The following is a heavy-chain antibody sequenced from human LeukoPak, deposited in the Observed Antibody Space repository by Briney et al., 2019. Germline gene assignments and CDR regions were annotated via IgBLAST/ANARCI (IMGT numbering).Heavy chain of an antibody. J-gene: IGHJ4*02. V-gene: IGHV4-31*03. CDR1: GGSISSGGYY. CDR3: ARQGYSSGWY. CDR2: IYYSGST. Sequence: SETLSLTCTVSGGSISSGGYYWSWIRQHPGKGLEWIGYIYYSGSTYYNPSLESRVTISVDTSKNQFSLKLSSVTAADTAVYYCARQGYSSGWYWGQGTLVTVSS. D-gene: IGHD6-19*01.